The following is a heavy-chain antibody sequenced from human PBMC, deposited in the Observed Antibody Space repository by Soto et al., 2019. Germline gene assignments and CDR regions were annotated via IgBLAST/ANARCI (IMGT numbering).Heavy chain of an antibody. CDR1: GGSISSSSYY. CDR2: IYYSGST. Sequence: PSETLSLTCTVSGGSISSSSYYWGWIRQPPGKGLEWIGSIYYSGSTYYNPSLKSRVTISVDTSKNQFYLKLSSVTAADTAVYYCAGIAAAGIYFDYWGQGTLVTVSS. J-gene: IGHJ4*02. D-gene: IGHD6-13*01. V-gene: IGHV4-39*01. CDR3: AGIAAAGIYFDY.